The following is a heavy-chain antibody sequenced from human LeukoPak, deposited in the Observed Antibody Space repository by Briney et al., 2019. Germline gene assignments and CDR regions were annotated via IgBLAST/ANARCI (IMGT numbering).Heavy chain of an antibody. CDR1: GYTFTSYG. CDR2: INPNSGGT. V-gene: IGHV1-2*02. J-gene: IGHJ5*02. D-gene: IGHD6-19*01. Sequence: ASVKVSCKASGYTFTSYGISWVRQAPGQGLEWMGWINPNSGGTNYAQKFQGRVTMTRDTSISTAYMELSRLRSDDTAVYYCAMGIAVAGTSWFDPWGQGTLVTVSS. CDR3: AMGIAVAGTSWFDP.